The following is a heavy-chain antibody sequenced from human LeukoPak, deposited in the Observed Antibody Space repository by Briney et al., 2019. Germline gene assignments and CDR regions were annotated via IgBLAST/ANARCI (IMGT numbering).Heavy chain of an antibody. CDR2: IGTAGDT. Sequence: GGSLRLSCAASGFTFSSYDMHWVRQATGKSLEWVSAIGTAGDTYYPGSVKGRFTISRENAKNSLYLQMNSLRAGDTAVYYCARGSRYSSSIPDYWGQGTLVTVSS. CDR3: ARGSRYSSSIPDY. V-gene: IGHV3-13*01. CDR1: GFTFSSYD. D-gene: IGHD6-6*01. J-gene: IGHJ4*02.